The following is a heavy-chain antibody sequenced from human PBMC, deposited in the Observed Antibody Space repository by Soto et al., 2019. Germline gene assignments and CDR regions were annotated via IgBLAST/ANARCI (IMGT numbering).Heavy chain of an antibody. CDR2: INHSGST. CDR1: GGAFSGYY. J-gene: IGHJ4*02. CDR3: ARVPGP. D-gene: IGHD7-27*01. Sequence: SDTLSLTYAVYGGAFSGYYWSWIRQPPGKGLEWIGEINHSGSTNYNPSLKSRVTISVDTSKNQFSLKLSSVTAADTAVYYCARVPGPWGQGTLLTVS. V-gene: IGHV4-34*01.